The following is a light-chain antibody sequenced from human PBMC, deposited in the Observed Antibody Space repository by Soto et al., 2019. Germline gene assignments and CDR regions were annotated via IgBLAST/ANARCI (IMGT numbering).Light chain of an antibody. CDR2: LGS. CDR1: QSLLHSNGYNY. Sequence: DIVMTQSPLSLPVTPGEPASISCRSSQSLLHSNGYNYLDWYLQKPGQSQQLLIYLGSTRASGVPYRFSGSRSVTEFTLIISRVGGENFRVYYCMQALQAHWTSGQVTKMEIK. V-gene: IGKV2-28*01. J-gene: IGKJ1*01. CDR3: MQALQAHWT.